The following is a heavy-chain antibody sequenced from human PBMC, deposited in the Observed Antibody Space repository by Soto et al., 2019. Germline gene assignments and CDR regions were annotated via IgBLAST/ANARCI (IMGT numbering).Heavy chain of an antibody. J-gene: IGHJ4*02. CDR1: GYTFSDYG. Sequence: ASVKVSCKASGYTFSDYGISWVRQAPGQGLEWVGWIRTYDGSRNFAEKFHGRVTMTTDTSTSTVYMELRSLRSDDTAVYYCARRYGDPSSSTGFDSWGQGXLVTVYS. CDR3: ARRYGDPSSSTGFDS. D-gene: IGHD2-21*02. V-gene: IGHV1-18*01. CDR2: IRTYDGSR.